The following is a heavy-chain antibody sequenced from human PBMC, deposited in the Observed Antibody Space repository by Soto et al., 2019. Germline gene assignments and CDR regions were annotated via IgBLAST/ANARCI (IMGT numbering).Heavy chain of an antibody. V-gene: IGHV1-46*01. J-gene: IGHJ6*03. D-gene: IGHD3-16*01. CDR2: INPSGGST. CDR3: AIGGPRDGPYYYYYMDV. Sequence: GASVKVSCKASGYTFTSYYMHWVRQAPGQGLEWMGIINPSGGSTSYAQKFQGRVTMTRDTSTSTVYMELSSLRSEDTAVYYCAIGGPRDGPYYYYYMDVWGKGTTVTVSS. CDR1: GYTFTSYY.